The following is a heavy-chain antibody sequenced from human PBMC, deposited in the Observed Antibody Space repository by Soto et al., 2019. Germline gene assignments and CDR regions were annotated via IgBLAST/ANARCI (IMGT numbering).Heavy chain of an antibody. CDR1: GGSSNKRNYY. Sequence: PSETLSLTCSVSGGSSNKRNYYWGWIRQPPGKGLEWIGNAHHSGRTYYNSSLKSRVTISVDTSKNQFSLKLSSVTAADTAVYYCASVTAIPNFDYWGQGTLVTVSS. CDR2: AHHSGRT. CDR3: ASVTAIPNFDY. J-gene: IGHJ4*02. V-gene: IGHV4-39*07. D-gene: IGHD2-21*02.